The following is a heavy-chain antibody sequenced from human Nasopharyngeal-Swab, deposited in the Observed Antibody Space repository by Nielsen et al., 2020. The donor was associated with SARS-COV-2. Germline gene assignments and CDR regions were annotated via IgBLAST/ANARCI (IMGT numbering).Heavy chain of an antibody. Sequence: ASVKVSCKASGYTFTSSDINWVRQATGQGLEWMGWMNPNSGNTGYAQKFQGRVTMTRNTSISTAYMELGSLRSEDTAVYYCESGGGGCSGGSCYDYWGQGTLVTVSS. D-gene: IGHD2-15*01. CDR3: ESGGGGCSGGSCYDY. V-gene: IGHV1-8*01. J-gene: IGHJ4*02. CDR2: MNPNSGNT. CDR1: GYTFTSSD.